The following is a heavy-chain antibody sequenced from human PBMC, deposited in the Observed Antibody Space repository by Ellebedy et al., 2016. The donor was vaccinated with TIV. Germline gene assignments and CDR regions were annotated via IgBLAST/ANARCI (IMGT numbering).Heavy chain of an antibody. J-gene: IGHJ5*02. V-gene: IGHV1-3*01. CDR3: ARDFGDTTFDP. CDR2: INAGNGNT. D-gene: IGHD4-17*01. Sequence: ASVKVSCKASGYTFTNYAIHWVRQAPGQRLEWMGWINAGNGNTKYSQKFQGRVTITRDTSASTAYMELSSLRSEDTAVYFYARDFGDTTFDPWGQGTLVTVSS. CDR1: GYTFTNYA.